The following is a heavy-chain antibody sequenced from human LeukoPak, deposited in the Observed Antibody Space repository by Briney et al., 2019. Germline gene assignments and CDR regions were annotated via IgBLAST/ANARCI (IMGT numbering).Heavy chain of an antibody. CDR3: ARTGPMIVGGDY. V-gene: IGHV1-2*02. J-gene: IGHJ4*02. Sequence: ASVKVSCKASGYTFTDFYIHWMRQAPGQGLEWMGWITPNSGGTIYGQKFQGRVTITRNTSISTAYMELSSLRSEDTAVYYCARTGPMIVGGDYWGQGTLVTVSS. CDR2: ITPNSGGT. CDR1: GYTFTDFY. D-gene: IGHD3-22*01.